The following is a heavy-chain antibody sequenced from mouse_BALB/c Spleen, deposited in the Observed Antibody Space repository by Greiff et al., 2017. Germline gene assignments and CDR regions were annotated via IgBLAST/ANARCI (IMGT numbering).Heavy chain of an antibody. CDR2: ISNGGGST. CDR1: GFTFSSYT. Sequence: EVKLVESGGGLVQPGGSLKLSCAASGFTFSSYTMSWVRQTPEKRLEWVAYISNGGGSTYYPDTVKGRFTISRDNAKNTLYLQMSSLKSEDTAMYYCARGDYGYDYWGQRTTLTVSS. D-gene: IGHD1-2*01. CDR3: ARGDYGYDY. J-gene: IGHJ2*01. V-gene: IGHV5-12-2*01.